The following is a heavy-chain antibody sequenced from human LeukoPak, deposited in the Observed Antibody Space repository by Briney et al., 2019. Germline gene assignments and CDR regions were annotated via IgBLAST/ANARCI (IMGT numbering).Heavy chain of an antibody. CDR1: GLPFSNYA. Sequence: PGGSLRLSCAASGLPFSNYAMSWVRQAPGKGLEWVSAISGSGGGTDYADSVKGRFTISRDKSKNTLYLQMNSLRAEDTAVYYCAKDLAAAGTTSFDYWGQGTLVTVPS. CDR2: ISGSGGGT. D-gene: IGHD6-13*01. V-gene: IGHV3-23*01. CDR3: AKDLAAAGTTSFDY. J-gene: IGHJ4*02.